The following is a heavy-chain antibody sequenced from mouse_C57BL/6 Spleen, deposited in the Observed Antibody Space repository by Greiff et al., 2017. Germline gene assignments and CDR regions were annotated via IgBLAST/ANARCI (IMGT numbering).Heavy chain of an antibody. Sequence: QVQLQQSGPELVKPGASVKISCKASGYAFSSSWMNWVKQRPGKGLEWIGRIYPGDGDTNYNGKFKGKATLTADKSSSTAYMQLSSLTSEDSAVYFCARQSWEGYWGQGTTLTVSS. CDR2: IYPGDGDT. V-gene: IGHV1-82*01. CDR1: GYAFSSSW. CDR3: ARQSWEGY. D-gene: IGHD4-1*01. J-gene: IGHJ2*01.